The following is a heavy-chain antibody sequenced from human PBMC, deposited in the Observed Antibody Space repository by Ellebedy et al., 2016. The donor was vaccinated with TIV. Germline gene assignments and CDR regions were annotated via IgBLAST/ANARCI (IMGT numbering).Heavy chain of an antibody. J-gene: IGHJ4*02. CDR2: ISASGLST. V-gene: IGHV3-23*01. D-gene: IGHD3-22*01. Sequence: GGSLRLSCAASGFTFSRYGLIWVRQTPGKGLEWVSFISASGLSTYYADSVKGRFTISRDNSKNTLSPQMNNLRAEDTAVYYCAKDQSHVIALGGYFDYWGQGTLVSVSS. CDR1: GFTFSRYG. CDR3: AKDQSHVIALGGYFDY.